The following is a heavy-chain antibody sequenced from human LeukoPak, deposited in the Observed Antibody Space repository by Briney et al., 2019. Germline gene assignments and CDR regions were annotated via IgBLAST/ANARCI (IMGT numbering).Heavy chain of an antibody. J-gene: IGHJ2*01. D-gene: IGHD1-1*01. CDR2: IYYSGST. CDR1: GGSISSGDYY. V-gene: IGHV4-30-4*08. Sequence: SQTLSLTCTVSGGSISSGDYYWSWIRQPPGKGLEWIGYIYYSGSTYYNPSLQSRVTISVDTSKNQFSLKLSSVTAADTAVYYCARNLNWKDWYFDLWGRGTLVTVSS. CDR3: ARNLNWKDWYFDL.